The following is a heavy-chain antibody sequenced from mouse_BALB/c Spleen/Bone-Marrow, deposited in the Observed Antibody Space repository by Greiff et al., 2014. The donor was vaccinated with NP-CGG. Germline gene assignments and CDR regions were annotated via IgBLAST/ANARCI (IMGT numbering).Heavy chain of an antibody. J-gene: IGHJ4*01. CDR1: GYAFTNYL. CDR3: ARDGDYDEGYAMDY. CDR2: INPGSGGT. Sequence: VKVVESGAELVRPGTSVKVSCKASGYAFTNYLIEWVKQRPGQGLEWIGVINPGSGGTNYNEKFKGKATLTADKSSSTAYMQLGSLTSDDSAVYFCARDGDYDEGYAMDYWGQGTSVTVSS. D-gene: IGHD2-4*01. V-gene: IGHV1-54*01.